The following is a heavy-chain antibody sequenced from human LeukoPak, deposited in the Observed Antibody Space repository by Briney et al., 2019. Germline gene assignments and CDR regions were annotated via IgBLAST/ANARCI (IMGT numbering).Heavy chain of an antibody. D-gene: IGHD5-24*01. CDR1: GFTFSSYG. CDR3: ARGGWDGYAY. J-gene: IGHJ4*02. CDR2: IRYDGSNK. V-gene: IGHV3-30*02. Sequence: GGSLRLSCAASGFTFSSYGMHWVRQAPGKGLEWVAFIRYDGSNKYYADSVKGRFTISRDNAKNSLYLQMNSLRAEDTAVYYCARGGWDGYAYWGQGTLVTVSS.